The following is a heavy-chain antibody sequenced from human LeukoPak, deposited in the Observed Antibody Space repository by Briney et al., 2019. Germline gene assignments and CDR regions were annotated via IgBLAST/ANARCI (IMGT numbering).Heavy chain of an antibody. CDR1: GFTFSSYS. CDR3: ARVTFGATTNNYYFYHMDV. J-gene: IGHJ6*03. CDR2: ITSSGAYI. D-gene: IGHD5-24*01. Sequence: PGGSLRLSCAASGFTFSSYSISWVRQAPGKRLEWVSSITSSGAYIDYADSVKDRFTISRDNAENSLYLQMNSLRAEDTAVYYCARVTFGATTNNYYFYHMDVWGKGTSVTVSS. V-gene: IGHV3-21*01.